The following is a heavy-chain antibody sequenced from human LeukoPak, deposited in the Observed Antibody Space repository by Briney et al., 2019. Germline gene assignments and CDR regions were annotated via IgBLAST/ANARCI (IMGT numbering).Heavy chain of an antibody. CDR3: AKGYNYAYEY. V-gene: IGHV3-53*01. Sequence: GGSLRLSCAASGFTVSSRYMSWVRQAPGKGLEWVSLIYSGGSTYYAASVKGRFTISRDNSKNTLYLQMNSLRPEDTAVYYCAKGYNYAYEYWGQGTLVTVSS. J-gene: IGHJ4*02. CDR1: GFTVSSRY. D-gene: IGHD5-18*01. CDR2: IYSGGST.